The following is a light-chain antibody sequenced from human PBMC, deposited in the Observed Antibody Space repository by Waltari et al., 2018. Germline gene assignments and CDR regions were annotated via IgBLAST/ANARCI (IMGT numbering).Light chain of an antibody. V-gene: IGKV3-15*01. Sequence: EIVVTQSPATLSLSPGERATPPCRASESVTTNVAWYQQKPGQPPRLLIYDASTRATGIPARFSGSGSGTEFTLSISSLQSEDFAVYYCHQYKNWPPWTFGQGTKVEIK. CDR3: HQYKNWPPWT. J-gene: IGKJ1*01. CDR2: DAS. CDR1: ESVTTN.